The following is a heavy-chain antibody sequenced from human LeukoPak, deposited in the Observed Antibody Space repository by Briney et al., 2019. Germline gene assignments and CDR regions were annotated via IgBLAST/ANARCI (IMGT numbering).Heavy chain of an antibody. Sequence: SETLSLTCTVSGGSISNFYLSWIRQAAGKVLEWIGRIYPRGSDYNPSLKSRVTMSLDTSKKQFSLNLRSVTAADTAVYYCARDSGTTGEVKFDPWGQGTLVTVSS. V-gene: IGHV4-4*07. CDR3: ARDSGTTGEVKFDP. CDR1: GGSISNFY. D-gene: IGHD3-10*01. CDR2: IYPRGS. J-gene: IGHJ5*02.